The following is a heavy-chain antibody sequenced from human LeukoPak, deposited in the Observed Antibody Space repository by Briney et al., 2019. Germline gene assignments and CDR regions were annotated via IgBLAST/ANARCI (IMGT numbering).Heavy chain of an antibody. CDR1: GITFSNYW. CDR3: ASPLTPLDPSDGELYY. CDR2: ISSSGSSI. Sequence: PGGSLRLSCAASGITFSNYWMSWVRQAPGKGLEWVSYISSSGSSIYYADSVKGRFTISRDNAKYSLYLQMNSLRAEDTAVYYCASPLTPLDPSDGELYYWGQGTLVTVSS. D-gene: IGHD1-1*01. J-gene: IGHJ4*02. V-gene: IGHV3-11*01.